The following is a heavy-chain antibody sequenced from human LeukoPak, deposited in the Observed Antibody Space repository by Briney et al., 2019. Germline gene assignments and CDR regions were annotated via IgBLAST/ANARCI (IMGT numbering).Heavy chain of an antibody. Sequence: GGSLRLSCTAAGVRFGDYSMSWVRQAPGKGLEWVGFIRKKAYGGTTEYAASVKGRFTISRDDSKSIVYLQMNSLKIEDTGVYKCISYSSGWFRHFDYWGQGTLVTVSS. V-gene: IGHV3-49*04. J-gene: IGHJ4*02. CDR2: IRKKAYGGTT. CDR1: GVRFGDYS. D-gene: IGHD6-19*01. CDR3: ISYSSGWFRHFDY.